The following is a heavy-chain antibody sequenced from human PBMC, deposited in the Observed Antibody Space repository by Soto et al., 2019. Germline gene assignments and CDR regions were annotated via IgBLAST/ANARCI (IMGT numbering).Heavy chain of an antibody. Sequence: SEPLSLTCAVSGYPISSGYYWGWIRQPPGKGLEWIGSIYHSGSTYYNPSLKSRVTISVDTSKNQVSLKLSSVTAADTAVYYCARALRAGDFDYWGQGTLVTVSS. CDR1: GYPISSGYY. J-gene: IGHJ4*02. CDR3: ARALRAGDFDY. D-gene: IGHD4-17*01. V-gene: IGHV4-38-2*01. CDR2: IYHSGST.